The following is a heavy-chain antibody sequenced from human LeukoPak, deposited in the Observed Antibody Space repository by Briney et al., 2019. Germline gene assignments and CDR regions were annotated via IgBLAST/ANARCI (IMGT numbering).Heavy chain of an antibody. D-gene: IGHD2-2*01. V-gene: IGHV3-23*01. J-gene: IGHJ4*02. Sequence: PGGSLRLSCAASGFTFSSYAMSWVRQAPGKGLEWVSGISGSGFGTFYADSVKGRFTISRDNSMNTMYMQMKSLRAEDTAVYYCAKDRWSSSANYFDYWGQGTPVTVSS. CDR1: GFTFSSYA. CDR2: ISGSGFGT. CDR3: AKDRWSSSANYFDY.